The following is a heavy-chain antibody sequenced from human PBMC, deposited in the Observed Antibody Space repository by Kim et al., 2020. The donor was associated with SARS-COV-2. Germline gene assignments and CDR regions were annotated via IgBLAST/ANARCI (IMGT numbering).Heavy chain of an antibody. CDR3: ARGWYIAVAGIPVGVFDI. D-gene: IGHD6-13*01. V-gene: IGHV3-7*03. CDR1: GFTFSNFW. Sequence: GGSLRLSCAASGFTFSNFWMSWVRQAPGKGLEWVSNIKHDGGATYYVDSVRGRFTISRDNAKNSLYLQMNSLRTEDTAVYYCARGWYIAVAGIPVGVFDIWGQGTMVTVSS. CDR2: IKHDGGAT. J-gene: IGHJ3*02.